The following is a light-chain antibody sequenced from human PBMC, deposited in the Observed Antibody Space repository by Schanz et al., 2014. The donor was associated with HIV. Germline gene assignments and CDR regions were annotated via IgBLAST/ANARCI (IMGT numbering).Light chain of an antibody. Sequence: QSVLTQPPSVSGAPGQRVTISCTGSSSNIGAGYDVHWYQQLPGTAPKLLIYSNNQRPSGVPDRFSGSKSGNTASLSISGLQAEDEADYYCSSYTSSSPLGVFGTGTKLTVL. CDR2: SNN. V-gene: IGLV1-40*01. J-gene: IGLJ1*01. CDR3: SSYTSSSPLGV. CDR1: SSNIGAGYD.